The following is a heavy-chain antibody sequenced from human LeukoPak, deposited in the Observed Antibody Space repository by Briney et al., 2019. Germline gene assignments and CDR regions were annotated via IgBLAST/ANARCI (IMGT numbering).Heavy chain of an antibody. Sequence: PGESLRLSCAASGLAFSSYAMSWVRQAPGKRLEWVSDICGSSAHTYYADSVKGRFSISRDNSKNTLYLQMNSLRAEDTAVYYCAKVGFSEMEWLLYSDHWGQGTLVTVSS. CDR1: GLAFSSYA. J-gene: IGHJ4*02. CDR3: AKVGFSEMEWLLYSDH. D-gene: IGHD3-3*01. V-gene: IGHV3-23*01. CDR2: ICGSSAHT.